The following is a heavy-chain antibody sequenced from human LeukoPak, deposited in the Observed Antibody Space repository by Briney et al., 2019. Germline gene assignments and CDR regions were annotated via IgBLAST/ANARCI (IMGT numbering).Heavy chain of an antibody. CDR2: IWYDGSNK. J-gene: IGHJ6*02. CDR3: ARDRSSITSYYYYGMDV. V-gene: IGHV3-33*01. CDR1: GFTFSSYG. Sequence: GRSLRLSCAASGFTFSSYGMHWVRQAPGKGLEWVAVIWYDGSNKYYEYSVKGRFTISRDNSKNTLYLQMDSLRGEDTAVYYCARDRSSITSYYYYGMDVWGQGTTVTVSS. D-gene: IGHD1-20*01.